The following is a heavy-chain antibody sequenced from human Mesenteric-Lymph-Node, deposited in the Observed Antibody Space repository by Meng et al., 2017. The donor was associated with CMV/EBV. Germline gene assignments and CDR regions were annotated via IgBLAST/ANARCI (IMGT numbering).Heavy chain of an antibody. CDR2: ISYSWST. Sequence: SETLSLTCTVSGGSVTSGSYSCTWLRQPPGKGLDWIGYISYSWSTRYSPTLKTPVTITLETSKTQFSLKLSSVTPADMAVYYWAREWRNSDFWGLEGGFDYWGQGKLVTVSS. CDR1: GGSVTSGSYS. V-gene: IGHV4-61*01. D-gene: IGHD3-3*01. CDR3: AREWRNSDFWGLEGGFDY. J-gene: IGHJ4*02.